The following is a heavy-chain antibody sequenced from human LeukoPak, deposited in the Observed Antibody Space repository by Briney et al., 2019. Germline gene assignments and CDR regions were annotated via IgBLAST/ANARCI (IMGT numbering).Heavy chain of an antibody. CDR1: GFTVRTNY. CDR2: IYSGGST. CDR3: ARDKGAVPGY. J-gene: IGHJ4*02. V-gene: IGHV3-53*01. D-gene: IGHD6-19*01. Sequence: GSLRLSCAASGFTVRTNYMSWVRQAPGKGLEWVSVIYSGGSTYYADSVKGRFTISRDNSKNTVNLQMNSLRVEDTAVYYCARDKGAVPGYWGQGTLVTVSS.